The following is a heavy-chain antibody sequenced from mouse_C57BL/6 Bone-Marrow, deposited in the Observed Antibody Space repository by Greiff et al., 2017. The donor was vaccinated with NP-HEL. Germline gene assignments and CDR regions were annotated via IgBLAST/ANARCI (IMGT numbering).Heavy chain of an antibody. V-gene: IGHV5-17*01. CDR1: GFTFSDYG. CDR2: ISSGSSTI. CDR3: ARPNWAWFAY. Sequence: EVQLVESGGGLVKPGGSLKLSCAASGFTFSDYGMHWVRQAPEKGLEWVAYISSGSSTIYYADTVKGRFTISRDNAKNTLFLQMPSLRSEDTAMYYCARPNWAWFAYWGQGTLVTVSA. D-gene: IGHD4-1*01. J-gene: IGHJ3*01.